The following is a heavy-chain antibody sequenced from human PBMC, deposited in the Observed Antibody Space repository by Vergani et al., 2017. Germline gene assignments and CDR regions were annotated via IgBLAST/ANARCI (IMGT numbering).Heavy chain of an antibody. CDR1: GFTFSSYA. D-gene: IGHD6-13*01. V-gene: IGHV3-23*04. J-gene: IGHJ5*02. Sequence: EVQLVESGGGLVQPGRSLRLSCTASGFTFSSYAMSWVRQAPGKGLEWVSAISGSGGSTYYADSVKGRFTISRDNSKNTLYLQMNSLRAEDTAVYYCAKTRSSSWGPFGFDPWGQGTLVTVSS. CDR2: ISGSGGST. CDR3: AKTRSSSWGPFGFDP.